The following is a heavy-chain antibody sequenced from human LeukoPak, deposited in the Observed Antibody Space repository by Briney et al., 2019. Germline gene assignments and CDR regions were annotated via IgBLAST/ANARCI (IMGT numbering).Heavy chain of an antibody. Sequence: GGTLRLSCAASGFAFSNHGMNWVRQAPGKGLEWLSGVSPPGGGTYYADSVKGRFTISRDDSKNTLSLQMNSLRVEDTAVYYCARDLAWGAFDYWGQGTLVTVSS. CDR3: ARDLAWGAFDY. CDR1: GFAFSNHG. V-gene: IGHV3-23*01. J-gene: IGHJ4*02. D-gene: IGHD7-27*01. CDR2: VSPPGGGT.